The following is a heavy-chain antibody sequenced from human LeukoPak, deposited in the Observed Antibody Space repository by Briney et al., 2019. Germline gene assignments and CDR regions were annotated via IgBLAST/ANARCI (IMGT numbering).Heavy chain of an antibody. D-gene: IGHD3-22*01. CDR2: ISSSSSYI. J-gene: IGHJ3*02. Sequence: KTGGSLRLSCAASGFTFGSYSMNWVRQAPGKGLEWVSSISSSSSYIYYADSVKGRFTISRDNAKNSLYLQMNSLRAEDTAVYYCARDLLYYYDSSGPSGAFDIWGQGTMVTVSS. CDR3: ARDLLYYYDSSGPSGAFDI. V-gene: IGHV3-21*01. CDR1: GFTFGSYS.